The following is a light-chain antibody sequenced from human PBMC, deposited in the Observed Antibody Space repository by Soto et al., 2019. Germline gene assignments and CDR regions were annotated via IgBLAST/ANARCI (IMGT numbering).Light chain of an antibody. CDR3: QQYGSSRPSMYT. CDR2: GAS. V-gene: IGKV3-15*01. J-gene: IGKJ2*01. CDR1: QSVGSS. Sequence: EIVMTQSPATLSVSPGQRVTLSCRANQSVGSSLAWYQQKPGQAPRLLIYGASTRATGLPARFSGSGSGTAFTLTISSLQSEDFAVYYCQQYGSSRPSMYTFGQGTKVDIK.